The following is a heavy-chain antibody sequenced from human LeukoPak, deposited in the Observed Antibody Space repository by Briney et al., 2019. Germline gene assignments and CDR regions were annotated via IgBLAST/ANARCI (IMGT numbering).Heavy chain of an antibody. J-gene: IGHJ4*02. Sequence: SETLSLTCAVYGGSFGGYYWSWIRQPPGKGLEWIGEINHSGSTNYNPSLKSRVTISVDTSKNQFSLKLSSVTAADTAVYYCAREELEGLADYWGQGTLVTVSS. CDR1: GGSFGGYY. CDR2: INHSGST. CDR3: AREELEGLADY. D-gene: IGHD1-1*01. V-gene: IGHV4-34*01.